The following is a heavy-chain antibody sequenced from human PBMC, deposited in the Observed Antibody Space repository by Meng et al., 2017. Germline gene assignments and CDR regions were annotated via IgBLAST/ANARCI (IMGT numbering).Heavy chain of an antibody. D-gene: IGHD5-18*01. J-gene: IGHJ4*02. CDR3: ARGTRGYSYGNDY. CDR1: GGSFSGYS. V-gene: IGHV4-34*01. Sequence: GKLQRWGAGLLKPSETLSLTCVVYGGSFSGYSWSWIRQPPGKGLEWIGEINHSGSTNYNPSIKSRVTISVDTSKNQFSLKLSSVTAADTAVYYCARGTRGYSYGNDYWGQGTLVTVSS. CDR2: INHSGST.